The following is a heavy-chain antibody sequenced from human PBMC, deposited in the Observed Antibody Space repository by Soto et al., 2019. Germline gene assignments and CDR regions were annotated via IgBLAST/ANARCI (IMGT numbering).Heavy chain of an antibody. D-gene: IGHD6-13*01. CDR2: ISGSGGST. CDR1: GFTFSSYA. CDR3: AKVSSSWLNYYYYGLDV. Sequence: LRLSWAASGFTFSSYAMSWVRQAPGKGLEWVSAISGSGGSTYYADSVKGRFTISRDNSKNTLYLQMNSLRAEDTAVYYCAKVSSSWLNYYYYGLDVWGPGTMVTVSS. V-gene: IGHV3-23*01. J-gene: IGHJ6*02.